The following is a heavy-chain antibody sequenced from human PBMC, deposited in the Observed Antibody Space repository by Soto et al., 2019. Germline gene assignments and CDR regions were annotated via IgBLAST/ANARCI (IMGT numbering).Heavy chain of an antibody. CDR3: AGGGSGTYHV. V-gene: IGHV4-31*02. CDR2: IYYRGST. CDR1: DDSITCGVYY. Sequence: SETLSLTCSVSDDSITCGVYYWSWIRQHPAKGLEWIGSIYYRGSTYYNPSLRSRGTISLDPSQARLSLRLTSLTAADTATYYCAGGGSGTYHVWGQGTLVTVSS. D-gene: IGHD3-10*01. J-gene: IGHJ4*02.